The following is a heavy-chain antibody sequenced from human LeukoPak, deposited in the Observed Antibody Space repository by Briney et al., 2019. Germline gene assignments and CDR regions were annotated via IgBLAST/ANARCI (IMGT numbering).Heavy chain of an antibody. CDR3: AGDHSPSRYSSGYYRRENFDY. V-gene: IGHV1-18*01. CDR2: ISAYNGNT. J-gene: IGHJ4*02. D-gene: IGHD3-22*01. CDR1: RYTFTTYG. Sequence: APVKASCKASRYTFTTYGVSRVSEAPGQGLKCMGWISAYNGNTNCAQKLQGRATMTTDTSTSTAYMELRSLRYDNTAVYYCAGDHSPSRYSSGYYRRENFDYWGQGTLVTVSS.